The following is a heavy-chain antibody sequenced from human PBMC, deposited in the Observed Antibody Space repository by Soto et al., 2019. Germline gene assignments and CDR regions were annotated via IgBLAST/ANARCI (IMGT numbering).Heavy chain of an antibody. V-gene: IGHV3-23*01. CDR2: ISGSGGST. Sequence: WALRLSCAASGFTFSSYGMSWVRQAPGKGLEWVSTISGSGGSTYYADSVKGRFTISRDNSKNTLYLQMNGLRAEDTAVYYCAKGVYSTSSYFDYWGQGTLVTVSS. D-gene: IGHD6-6*01. CDR1: GFTFSSYG. J-gene: IGHJ4*02. CDR3: AKGVYSTSSYFDY.